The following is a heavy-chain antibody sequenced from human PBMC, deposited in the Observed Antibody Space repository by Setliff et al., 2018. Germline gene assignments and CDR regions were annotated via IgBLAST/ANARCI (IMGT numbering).Heavy chain of an antibody. Sequence: ASVKVSCKTSGYSFTDYGIAWVRQAPGQGLEWMGWISAHTGNTYSGQKLHDRLTLTTDTSTNTAYMELRSLGSDDPAVYYCSGLVRFCTRVACQTHSGGEFWGQGTLVTVSS. CDR1: GYSFTDYG. J-gene: IGHJ4*02. D-gene: IGHD2-8*01. CDR2: ISAHTGNT. V-gene: IGHV1-18*01. CDR3: SGLVRFCTRVACQTHSGGEF.